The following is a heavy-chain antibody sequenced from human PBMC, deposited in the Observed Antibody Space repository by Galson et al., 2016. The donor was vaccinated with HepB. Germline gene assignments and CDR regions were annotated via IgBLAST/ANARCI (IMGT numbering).Heavy chain of an antibody. D-gene: IGHD4-11*01. Sequence: SLRLSCAASGFTFNTYAMNWVRQAPGKGLEWVSSVFASGSTTNYADSVKGRLTISRDNSKSTLDLHMNNLRADETAVYYCARRGNYKGGAFDIWGQGTLVTVSS. CDR1: GFTFNTYA. V-gene: IGHV3-23*01. J-gene: IGHJ3*02. CDR2: VFASGSTT. CDR3: ARRGNYKGGAFDI.